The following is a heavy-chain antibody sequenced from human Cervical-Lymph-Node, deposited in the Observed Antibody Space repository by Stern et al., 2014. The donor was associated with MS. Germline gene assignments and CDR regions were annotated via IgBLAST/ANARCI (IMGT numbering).Heavy chain of an antibody. D-gene: IGHD3-10*01. CDR2: ILPFLDTA. J-gene: IGHJ6*02. Sequence: QEQLMQSGAEVKKPGSSVKVSCKASGGTFSNYAISWVRQAPGQGLEWMGGILPFLDTANHAEKFQDRVTFTADEFTSTAYMELSNLRSEDTAIYYCARREVMVGFNYYYGLDVWGQGTTVTVSS. CDR3: ARREVMVGFNYYYGLDV. CDR1: GGTFSNYA. V-gene: IGHV1-69*01.